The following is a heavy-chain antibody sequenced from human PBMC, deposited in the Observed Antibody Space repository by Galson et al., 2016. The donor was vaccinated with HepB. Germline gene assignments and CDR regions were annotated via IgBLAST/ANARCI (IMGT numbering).Heavy chain of an antibody. J-gene: IGHJ3*02. CDR2: INHSGTT. CDR1: AGSISSGGYY. CDR3: ARVSGNAFDI. Sequence: TLSLTCSVSAGSISSGGYYWSWIRQHPGKGLEWIGYINHSGTTYYNPSLSSRAAIPVDTSKNQFSLEVSSVTAADTAVYYCARVSGNAFDIWGHGTMVTVSS. V-gene: IGHV4-31*03.